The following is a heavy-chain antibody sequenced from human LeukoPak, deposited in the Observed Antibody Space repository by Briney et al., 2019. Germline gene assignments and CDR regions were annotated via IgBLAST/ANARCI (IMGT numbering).Heavy chain of an antibody. J-gene: IGHJ6*03. Sequence: SETLSLTCTVSGGSISSYYWSWIRQPPGKGLEWIGYIYYSGRTNYNPSLKSRVTISVDTSKNQFSLKLSSVTAADTAVYYCARAAPLYYDFWSGYYRTRDYYYYMDVWGKGITVTVSS. D-gene: IGHD3-3*01. CDR3: ARAAPLYYDFWSGYYRTRDYYYYMDV. CDR1: GGSISSYY. V-gene: IGHV4-59*08. CDR2: IYYSGRT.